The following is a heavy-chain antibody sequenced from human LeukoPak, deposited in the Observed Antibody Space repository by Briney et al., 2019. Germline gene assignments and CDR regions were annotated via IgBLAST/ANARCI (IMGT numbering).Heavy chain of an antibody. CDR1: GFTFSSYA. D-gene: IGHD2-2*01. J-gene: IGHJ3*02. Sequence: PGGSLRLSCAASGFTFSSYAMHWVRQAPGKGLEWVSAISGSGGSTYYADSVKGQFTISRDNSKNTVFLQMNSLRAEDTAVYYCARVWSRYCSSTSCYSGAFDIWGQGTMVTVSS. CDR2: ISGSGGST. CDR3: ARVWSRYCSSTSCYSGAFDI. V-gene: IGHV3-23*01.